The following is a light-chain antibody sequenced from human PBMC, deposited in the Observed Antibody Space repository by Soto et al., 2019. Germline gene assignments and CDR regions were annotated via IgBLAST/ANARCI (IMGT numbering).Light chain of an antibody. CDR1: SSDVGDYNY. CDR2: EVS. CDR3: RSYAGRNNFV. Sequence: QSALTQPPSASGSPGQSVTISCTGTSSDVGDYNYVSWYQQHPGKAPKLMIYEVSTRPSGVPDRFSGSKSGNTASLTVSGLKAEDEPGFNCRSYAGRNNFVFGGGTKVTLL. V-gene: IGLV2-8*01. J-gene: IGLJ2*01.